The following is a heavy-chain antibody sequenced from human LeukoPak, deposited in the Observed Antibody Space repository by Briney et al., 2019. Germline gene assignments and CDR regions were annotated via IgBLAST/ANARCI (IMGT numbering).Heavy chain of an antibody. D-gene: IGHD1-14*01. CDR3: ARGASTTWPGNFDY. CDR1: GGSISSYY. CDR2: IYPSGST. Sequence: PSETLSLTCTVSGGSISSYYWSWMRQPAGKALERIGRIYPSGSTNYNPSLKSRVTMSVDTSQNQFSLKMTSVTAADTAVYYCARGASTTWPGNFDYWGQGTLVTVSS. V-gene: IGHV4-4*07. J-gene: IGHJ4*02.